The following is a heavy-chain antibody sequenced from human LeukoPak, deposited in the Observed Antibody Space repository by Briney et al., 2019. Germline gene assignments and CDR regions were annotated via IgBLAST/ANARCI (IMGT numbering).Heavy chain of an antibody. CDR2: IYWSGRRI. D-gene: IGHD2-15*01. CDR1: GFTFDDYA. CDR3: TKDVTPGGADV. Sequence: PGGSLRLSCAASGFTFDDYAMHWVRQGPGKGLGGVSGIYWSGRRIAYAGSGKGRFTISRDNAKNSLYLQMNSLRAEDTALYYCTKDVTPGGADVWGRGTTVTVSS. V-gene: IGHV3-9*01. J-gene: IGHJ6*02.